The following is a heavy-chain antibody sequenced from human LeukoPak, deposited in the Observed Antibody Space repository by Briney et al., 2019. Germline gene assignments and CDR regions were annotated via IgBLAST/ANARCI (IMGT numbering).Heavy chain of an antibody. CDR1: GGSFTTYY. J-gene: IGHJ4*02. V-gene: IGHV4-4*07. CDR2: IDSSGTT. D-gene: IGHD3-10*01. CDR3: RTFFFYEH. Sequence: PSETLSLTCTVSGGSFTTYYWSWIRQPAGRGLEWIGHIDSSGTTNYNPSLKSRVTMSTDPSKNQFSLKLSSVTAADTAIYGSRTFFFYEHWGQGTLLTVSS.